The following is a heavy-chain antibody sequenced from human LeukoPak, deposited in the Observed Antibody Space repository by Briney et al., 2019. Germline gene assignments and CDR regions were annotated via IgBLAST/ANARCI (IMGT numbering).Heavy chain of an antibody. CDR2: IYYSGST. CDR1: GGSISSYY. Sequence: PSETLSLTCTVSGGSISSYYWSWIRQPPGKGLEWIGDIYYSGSTNYNPSLKSRVTISVDTSKNQFSLKLSSVTAADTAVYYCARYYDDSSGYYYGMAVWGQGTTVTVSS. CDR3: ARYYDDSSGYYYGMAV. D-gene: IGHD3-22*01. J-gene: IGHJ6*02. V-gene: IGHV4-59*01.